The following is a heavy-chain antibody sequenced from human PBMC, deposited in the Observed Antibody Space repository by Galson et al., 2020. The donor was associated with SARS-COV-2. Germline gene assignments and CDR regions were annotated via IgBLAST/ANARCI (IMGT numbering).Heavy chain of an antibody. Sequence: GPTLVKPTHTLTLTCTFSGFSLSTSGMCVSWIRQPPGKALEWLALIDWDDDKYYSTSLKTRLTISKDTSKNQVVLTMTNMDPVDTATYYCARIRYDMLTGYYYGMDVWGQGTTVTVSS. J-gene: IGHJ6*02. CDR2: IDWDDDK. D-gene: IGHD3-9*01. CDR3: ARIRYDMLTGYYYGMDV. CDR1: GFSLSTSGMC. V-gene: IGHV2-70*01.